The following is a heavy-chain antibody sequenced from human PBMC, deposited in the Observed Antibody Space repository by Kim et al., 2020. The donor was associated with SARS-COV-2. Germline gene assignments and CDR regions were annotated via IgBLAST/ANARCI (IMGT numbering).Heavy chain of an antibody. Sequence: GGSLRLSCAASGFTFSSYWMSWVRQAPGKGLEWVANIKQDGSEKYYVDSVKCRFTISRDNAKNSLYLQMNSLRAEDTAVYYCARVDYYGSGESDDWGQGTLVTVSS. J-gene: IGHJ4*02. CDR3: ARVDYYGSGESDD. V-gene: IGHV3-7*01. CDR1: GFTFSSYW. D-gene: IGHD3-10*01. CDR2: IKQDGSEK.